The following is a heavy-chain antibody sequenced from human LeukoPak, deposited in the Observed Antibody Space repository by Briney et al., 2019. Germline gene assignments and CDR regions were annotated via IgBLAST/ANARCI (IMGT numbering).Heavy chain of an antibody. J-gene: IGHJ4*02. V-gene: IGHV4-39*07. CDR2: IYYSGST. D-gene: IGHD3-3*01. Sequence: SETLSLTCTVSGGSISSSSYYWGWIRQPPGKGLEWIGSIYYSGSTYYNPSLKSRVTISVDTSKNQFSLKLSSVTAADTAVYYCARGRTDDFWSGYYYDYWGQGTLVTVSS. CDR1: GGSISSSSYY. CDR3: ARGRTDDFWSGYYYDY.